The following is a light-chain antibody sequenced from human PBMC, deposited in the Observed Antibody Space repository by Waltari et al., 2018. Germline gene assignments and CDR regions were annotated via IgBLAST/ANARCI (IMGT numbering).Light chain of an antibody. CDR3: QQYNNWPPGA. CDR2: GAS. Sequence: EIVMTQSPATLSVSPGERATLSCRASQSVSSNLAWYQQKPGQAPRLLIHGASTRATGIPARFSGSGSGTEFTLTISSLQSEDFAVYYCQQYNNWPPGAFGQGTKVAIK. J-gene: IGKJ1*01. V-gene: IGKV3-15*01. CDR1: QSVSSN.